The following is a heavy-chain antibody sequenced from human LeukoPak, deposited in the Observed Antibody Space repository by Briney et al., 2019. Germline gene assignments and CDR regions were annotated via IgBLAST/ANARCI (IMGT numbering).Heavy chain of an antibody. D-gene: IGHD6-19*01. Sequence: GGSLRLSCAASGFTFDDYGMHWVRQAPGKGLEWVSGISWNSGTVVYADSVRGRFTISRDNAKNSVYLQMNSLKTEDTALYYCAKGGYSSGWYGDHWGQGTLVTVSS. CDR2: ISWNSGTV. CDR1: GFTFDDYG. V-gene: IGHV3-9*01. J-gene: IGHJ4*02. CDR3: AKGGYSSGWYGDH.